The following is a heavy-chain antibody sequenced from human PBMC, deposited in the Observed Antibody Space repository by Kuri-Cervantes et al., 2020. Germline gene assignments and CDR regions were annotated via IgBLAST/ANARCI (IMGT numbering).Heavy chain of an antibody. Sequence: GESLKISCSASGFKFDDYGMRWVRQVPGKGLEWVAGVSWNSGYIDYADSVKGRFTIFRDNAENSVSLQMDSLRVEDTALYYCAKGVGQQLVYDYWGQGTLVTVSS. CDR2: VSWNSGYI. CDR1: GFKFDDYG. V-gene: IGHV3-20*04. J-gene: IGHJ4*02. CDR3: AKGVGQQLVYDY. D-gene: IGHD6-13*01.